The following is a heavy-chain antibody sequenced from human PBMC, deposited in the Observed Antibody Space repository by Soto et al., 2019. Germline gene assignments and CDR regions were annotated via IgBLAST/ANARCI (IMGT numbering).Heavy chain of an antibody. CDR3: VREVIAYCDGDCYTPKYFDY. CDR1: GFTFSTYS. Sequence: VGSLRLSCAASGFTFSTYSMNWVRQAPGKGLEWVSSISSSSNFIYYAGSVKGRFTVSRDTATNSLYLQMNSLRAEDTAVYYCVREVIAYCDGDCYTPKYFDYWGRGTLVTVSS. D-gene: IGHD2-21*02. J-gene: IGHJ4*02. V-gene: IGHV3-21*01. CDR2: ISSSSNFI.